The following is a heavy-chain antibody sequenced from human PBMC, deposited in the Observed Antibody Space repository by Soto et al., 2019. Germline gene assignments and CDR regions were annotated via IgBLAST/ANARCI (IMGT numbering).Heavy chain of an antibody. D-gene: IGHD3-10*01. V-gene: IGHV3-30*18. CDR1: GFTFSSYG. CDR3: AKDETLLWFGELLPVFDC. CDR2: ISYDGSNK. Sequence: GGSLRLSCAASGFTFSSYGMHWVRQAPGKGLEWVAVISYDGSNKYYADSVKGRFTISRDNSKNTLYLQMNSLRAEDTAVYYCAKDETLLWFGELLPVFDCWGQGTLVTVSS. J-gene: IGHJ4*02.